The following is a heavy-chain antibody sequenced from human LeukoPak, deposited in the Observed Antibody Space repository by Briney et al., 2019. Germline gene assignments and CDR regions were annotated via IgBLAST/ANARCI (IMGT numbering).Heavy chain of an antibody. V-gene: IGHV3-21*01. CDR1: GFTFSSYS. CDR3: ASGGGGMVIGDY. CDR2: ISSSSSYI. Sequence: GGSLRLSCAASGFTFSSYSMNWVRQATGKGLEWVSSISSSSSYIYYGDSVKGRFTISRDNAKNSLYLQMNSLRADDTAVYYCASGGGGMVIGDYWGQGTLVTVSS. J-gene: IGHJ4*02. D-gene: IGHD3-16*01.